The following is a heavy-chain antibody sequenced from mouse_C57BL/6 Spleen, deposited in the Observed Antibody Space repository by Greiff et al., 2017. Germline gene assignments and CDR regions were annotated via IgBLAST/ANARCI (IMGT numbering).Heavy chain of an antibody. Sequence: VQLQQSGPELVKPGASVKISCKASGYTFTDYYMNWVKQSHGKSLEWIGDINPNNGGTSYNQKFKGKATLTVDKSSSTAYMELRSLTSEDSAVDYSARSGDTLYYYGSSYYALDYWGQGTTVTVSS. CDR2: INPNNGGT. CDR1: GYTFTDYY. CDR3: ARSGDTLYYYGSSYYALDY. J-gene: IGHJ4*01. V-gene: IGHV1-26*01. D-gene: IGHD1-1*01.